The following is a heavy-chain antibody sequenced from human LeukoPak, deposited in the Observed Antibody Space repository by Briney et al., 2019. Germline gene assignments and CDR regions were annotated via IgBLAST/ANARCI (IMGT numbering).Heavy chain of an antibody. CDR2: ISYSGDTI. D-gene: IGHD6-13*01. CDR1: EFTFSDYY. CDR3: ARLGIITAAGSNDY. V-gene: IGHV3-11*01. Sequence: PGGSLRLSCAASEFTFSDYYMSWIRQAPGKGLEWVSYISYSGDTIYYADSVKGRFTVSRDNAKNSLYLQMNSLRAEDTAVYYCARLGIITAAGSNDYWAREPWSPSPQ. J-gene: IGHJ4*02.